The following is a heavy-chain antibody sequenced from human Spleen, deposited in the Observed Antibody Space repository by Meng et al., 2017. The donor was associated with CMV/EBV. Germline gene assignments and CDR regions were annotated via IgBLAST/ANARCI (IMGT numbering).Heavy chain of an antibody. CDR2: IYVSGTT. CDR1: NGSVSSTNYY. J-gene: IGHJ5*02. CDR3: ARAGGIVVVPAAILGNWFDP. Sequence: LRLSCTISNGSVSSTNYYWSWIRQPPGKGLEWIGYIYVSGTTNYNPSLKSRVTISVDTSKNQFSLKLRSVTAADTAVYYCARAGGIVVVPAAILGNWFDPWGQGTLVTVSS. D-gene: IGHD2-2*02. V-gene: IGHV4-61*01.